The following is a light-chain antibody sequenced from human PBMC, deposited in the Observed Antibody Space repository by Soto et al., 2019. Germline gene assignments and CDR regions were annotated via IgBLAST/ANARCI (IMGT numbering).Light chain of an antibody. Sequence: EIVLTQSPGTLSLSPVERATLSGRASQSVSSSYLAWYQQKPGQAPRLLIYASSNRATGIPDRFSGSASGTDFTLTINRLEPEDFAVYYCQLYGISPHFGQGTRLEIK. V-gene: IGKV3-20*01. CDR2: ASS. CDR3: QLYGISPH. J-gene: IGKJ5*01. CDR1: QSVSSSY.